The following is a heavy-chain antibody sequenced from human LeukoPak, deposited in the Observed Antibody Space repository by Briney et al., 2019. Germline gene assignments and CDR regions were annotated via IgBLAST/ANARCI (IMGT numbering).Heavy chain of an antibody. CDR2: INPNSGGT. D-gene: IGHD2-2*01. V-gene: IGHV1-2*02. CDR3: ARDPSIVVAPAAIDY. Sequence: GASVKVSCKASGYTFTGYYMHWVRQAPGQGLEWMGWINPNSGGTNYAQKFQGRVTMTRDTSISTAYMELSRLRSDDTAVYYCARDPSIVVAPAAIDYWGQGTLVTVSS. CDR1: GYTFTGYY. J-gene: IGHJ4*02.